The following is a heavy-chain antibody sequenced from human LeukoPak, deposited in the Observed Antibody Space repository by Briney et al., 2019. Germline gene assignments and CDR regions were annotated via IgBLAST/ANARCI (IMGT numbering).Heavy chain of an antibody. D-gene: IGHD5-12*01. J-gene: IGHJ4*02. CDR1: GFTFSSYS. Sequence: GGSLRLSCAASGFTFSSYSMNWVRQAPGKGLEWVSYISSSSSTIYYADSVKGRFTISRDNAKNSLYLQMNSLRAEDTAVYYCARDVRYNGYDAFDYWGQGTLVTVSS. CDR2: ISSSSSTI. CDR3: ARDVRYNGYDAFDY. V-gene: IGHV3-48*01.